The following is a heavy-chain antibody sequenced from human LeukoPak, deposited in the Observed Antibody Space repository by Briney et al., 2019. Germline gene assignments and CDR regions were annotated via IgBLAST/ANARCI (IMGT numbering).Heavy chain of an antibody. J-gene: IGHJ4*02. Sequence: SETLSLTCSVSGYSISSGYYWGWIRQPPGKGLEWIGSIYHSGSTYYNPSLKNRVTISVDTSKDQFSLKLSSVAAADTAVYYCARDPDGGNPGVYWGQGTLVTVSS. D-gene: IGHD4-23*01. CDR3: ARDPDGGNPGVY. CDR2: IYHSGST. CDR1: GYSISSGYY. V-gene: IGHV4-38-2*02.